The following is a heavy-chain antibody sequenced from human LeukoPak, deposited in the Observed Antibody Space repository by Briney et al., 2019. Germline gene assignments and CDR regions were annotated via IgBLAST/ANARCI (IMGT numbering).Heavy chain of an antibody. Sequence: GGSLRLSCAASGFTVSSNHMSWVRQAPGRGLEWVSVIYSGGSTDYADSVKGRFTISRDNLKNTLYLQMNSLRAEDTAVYYCARGPAGYNWGQGTLVTFSS. D-gene: IGHD1-1*01. J-gene: IGHJ4*02. CDR3: ARGPAGYN. V-gene: IGHV3-53*01. CDR1: GFTVSSNH. CDR2: IYSGGST.